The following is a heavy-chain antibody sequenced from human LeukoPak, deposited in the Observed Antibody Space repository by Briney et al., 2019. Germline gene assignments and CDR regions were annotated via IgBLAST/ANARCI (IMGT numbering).Heavy chain of an antibody. CDR1: GFTFSHYW. Sequence: PGGSLRLSCAASGFTFSHYWMSWVRQAPGKGLEWVSIIYSSGSTNYADSVKGRFTISRDNSKNTLYLQMDSLRAEDTAVYYCARRGYGDYAPFDYWGQGTLVTVSS. D-gene: IGHD4-17*01. CDR2: IYSSGST. J-gene: IGHJ4*02. CDR3: ARRGYGDYAPFDY. V-gene: IGHV3-66*04.